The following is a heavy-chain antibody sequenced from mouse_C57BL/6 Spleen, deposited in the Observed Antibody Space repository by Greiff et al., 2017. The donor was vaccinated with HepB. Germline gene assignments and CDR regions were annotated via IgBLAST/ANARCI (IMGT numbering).Heavy chain of an antibody. Sequence: VQLQESGAELVKPGASVKISCKASGYAFSSYWMNWVKQRPGKGLEWIGQIYPGDGDTNYNGKFKGKATLTADKSSSTAYMQLSSLTSEDSAVYFWARDYGSSPAWFAYWGQGTLVTVSA. J-gene: IGHJ3*01. CDR3: ARDYGSSPAWFAY. CDR1: GYAFSSYW. D-gene: IGHD1-1*01. CDR2: IYPGDGDT. V-gene: IGHV1-80*01.